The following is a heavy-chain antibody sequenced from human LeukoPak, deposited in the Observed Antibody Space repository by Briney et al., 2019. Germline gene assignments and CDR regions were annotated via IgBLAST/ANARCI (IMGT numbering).Heavy chain of an antibody. D-gene: IGHD3-10*01. CDR2: ITWNSGNI. CDR1: GFTFEDYA. J-gene: IGHJ4*02. CDR3: AKAQSKESDDSGSFYRHFDY. Sequence: GRSLRLSCAASGFTFEDYAMHGVRQAPGKGLEGVSGITWNSGNIAYADSVKGRFTISRDNAKNSLYLQMNSLRAEDTALYYCAKAQSKESDDSGSFYRHFDYWGRGTLVTVSS. V-gene: IGHV3-9*01.